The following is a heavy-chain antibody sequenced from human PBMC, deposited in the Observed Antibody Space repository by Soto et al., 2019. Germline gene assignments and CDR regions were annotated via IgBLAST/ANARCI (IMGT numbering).Heavy chain of an antibody. D-gene: IGHD3-16*01. CDR1: GYTFTTYG. Sequence: QVKLVQSGGEVKKPGASVKVSCKTSGYTFTTYGISWVRQAPGQGLEWVGWISAYSGKTHYAQRFQGKVTMTTDTSPNTAYLELRSLRSDDTGVYYCARDPYLGDHQYWGQGTLVTVSS. CDR3: ARDPYLGDHQY. CDR2: ISAYSGKT. J-gene: IGHJ4*02. V-gene: IGHV1-18*01.